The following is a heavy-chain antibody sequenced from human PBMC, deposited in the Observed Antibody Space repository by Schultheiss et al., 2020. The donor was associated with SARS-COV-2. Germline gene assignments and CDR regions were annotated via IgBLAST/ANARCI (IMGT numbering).Heavy chain of an antibody. Sequence: SETLSLTCTVSGGSVTSPTYYWAWIRQPPGKRMEWIGYMHYSGNTNYNPSLKSRVTTSVYTSKIQFHLRMRFATAADTALYYCAGGVQWRAFDYWGQGTLVTVSS. CDR2: MHYSGNT. J-gene: IGHJ4*02. CDR3: AGGVQWRAFDY. D-gene: IGHD6-19*01. CDR1: GGSVTSPTYY. V-gene: IGHV4-61*01.